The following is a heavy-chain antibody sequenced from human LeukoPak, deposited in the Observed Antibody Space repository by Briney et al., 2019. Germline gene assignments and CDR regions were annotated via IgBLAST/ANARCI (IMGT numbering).Heavy chain of an antibody. CDR2: ISAYNGNT. CDR3: ASSPGYYDSSGLMGYDY. CDR1: GYTFTSYG. Sequence: VSVKVSCKASGYTFTSYGISWVRQAPGQGLEWMGWISAYNGNTNYAQKLQGRVTMTTDTSTSTAYMELRSLRSDDTAVYYCASSPGYYDSSGLMGYDYWGQGTLVTVSS. V-gene: IGHV1-18*01. J-gene: IGHJ4*02. D-gene: IGHD3-22*01.